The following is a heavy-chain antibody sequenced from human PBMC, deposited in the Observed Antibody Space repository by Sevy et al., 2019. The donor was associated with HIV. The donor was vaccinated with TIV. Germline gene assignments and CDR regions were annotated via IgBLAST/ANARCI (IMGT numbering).Heavy chain of an antibody. V-gene: IGHV3-30*18. J-gene: IGHJ4*02. CDR2: ISYDGSNK. D-gene: IGHD3-10*01. CDR1: GFTFSSYG. Sequence: GGSLRLSCAASGFTFSSYGMHWVRQAPGKGLEWVAVISYDGSNKYYADSVKGRFTISRDNSKNTLYLQMNSLRAEDTAVYYCAKSKAPYYYGSGSRDWGQGTLVTVSS. CDR3: AKSKAPYYYGSGSRD.